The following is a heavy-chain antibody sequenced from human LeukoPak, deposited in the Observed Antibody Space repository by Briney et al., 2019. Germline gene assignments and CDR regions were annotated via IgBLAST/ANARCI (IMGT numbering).Heavy chain of an antibody. CDR1: GFTFSSYW. Sequence: GSLRLSCAASGFTFSSYWMSWVRQAPGKGPEWVANIKQDGSEKYYVDSVKGRFTISRDNAKNSLYLQMNSLRAEDTAVYYCARDSGYSYGLYYYYYMDVWGKGTTVTVSS. V-gene: IGHV3-7*01. CDR3: ARDSGYSYGLYYYYYMDV. CDR2: IKQDGSEK. J-gene: IGHJ6*03. D-gene: IGHD5-18*01.